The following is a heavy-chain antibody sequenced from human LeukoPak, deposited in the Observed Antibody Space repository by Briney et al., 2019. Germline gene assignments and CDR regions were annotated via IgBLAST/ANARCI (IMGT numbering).Heavy chain of an antibody. Sequence: GGSVRLSCAASGFTFSSYWMSWVRQAPGKGLEWVANIKQDGSEKYYVDSVKGRFTISRDNAKNSLYLQMNSLRAEDTAVYYCARAKWELPLDYWGQGTLVTVSS. CDR3: ARAKWELPLDY. CDR2: IKQDGSEK. J-gene: IGHJ4*02. CDR1: GFTFSSYW. V-gene: IGHV3-7*03. D-gene: IGHD1-26*01.